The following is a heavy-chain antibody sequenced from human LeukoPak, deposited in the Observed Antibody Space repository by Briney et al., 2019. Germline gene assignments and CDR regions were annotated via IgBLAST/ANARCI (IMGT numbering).Heavy chain of an antibody. J-gene: IGHJ4*02. CDR1: GFTFSSYA. D-gene: IGHD6-13*01. V-gene: IGHV3-23*01. CDR2: ISGSSGST. Sequence: PGGSLRLSCAASGFTFSSYAMSWVRQAPGKGLEWVSAISGSSGSTYYADSVKGRFTISRDNSKNTLYLQMNSLRAEDTAVYYCTKDRRLYSSSWSFDYWGQGTLVTVSS. CDR3: TKDRRLYSSSWSFDY.